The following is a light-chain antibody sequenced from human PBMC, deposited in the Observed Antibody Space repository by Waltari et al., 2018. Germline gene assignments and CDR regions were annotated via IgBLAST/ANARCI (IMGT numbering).Light chain of an antibody. CDR2: DAS. CDR1: QNVSTY. CDR3: QQRASWLT. J-gene: IGKJ4*01. Sequence: EIVLTQSPATLSLSPGERATLSRRASQNVSTYLAWYQQKPGQAPRLLMFDASKRATGTPSRFSGSGSVTDFTLTISSLEPEDFAVYYCQQRASWLTFGGGTRVEIK. V-gene: IGKV3-11*01.